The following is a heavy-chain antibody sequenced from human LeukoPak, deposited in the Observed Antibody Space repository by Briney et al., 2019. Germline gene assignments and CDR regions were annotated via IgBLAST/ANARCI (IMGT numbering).Heavy chain of an antibody. CDR2: IYYSGST. CDR1: GGSISSYY. CDR3: ARARQWLDAFDI. V-gene: IGHV4-59*01. D-gene: IGHD6-19*01. J-gene: IGHJ3*02. Sequence: PSETLSLTCTVSGGSISSYYWNWIRQPPGKGLDWIGYIYYSGSTNYNPSLKSRVTISLDTSKNQFSLKLSSVTAADTAVYYCARARQWLDAFDIWGQGTMVTVSS.